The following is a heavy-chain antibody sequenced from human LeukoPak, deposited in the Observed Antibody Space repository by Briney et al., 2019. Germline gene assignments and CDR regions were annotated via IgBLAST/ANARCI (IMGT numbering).Heavy chain of an antibody. D-gene: IGHD3-10*01. CDR2: IYHSGST. CDR3: LTMVRGVPFDY. Sequence: SQTLSLTCAVSGGSISSGGYSWSWIRQPPGKGLEWIGYIYHSGSTYYNPSLKSRVTISVDTSKNQFSLKLSSVTAADTAVYYCLTMVRGVPFDYWGQGTLVTVSS. V-gene: IGHV4-30-2*01. CDR1: GGSISSGGYS. J-gene: IGHJ4*02.